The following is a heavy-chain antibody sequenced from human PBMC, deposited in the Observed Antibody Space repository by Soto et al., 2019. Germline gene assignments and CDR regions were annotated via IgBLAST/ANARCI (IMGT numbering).Heavy chain of an antibody. CDR3: ARGTSGMDV. CDR1: GFSFSDYY. D-gene: IGHD3-10*01. V-gene: IGHV3-11*01. CDR2: IGASGSPI. Sequence: QMQLVQSGGGLVKPGGSLRLSCAASGFSFSDYYMSWIRRAPGKGLEWVSYIGASGSPIYFGDSVKGRVSISRDNTNNSLYLQMNSLRPDDTAVYYCARGTSGMDVWGQGTTVIVS. J-gene: IGHJ6*02.